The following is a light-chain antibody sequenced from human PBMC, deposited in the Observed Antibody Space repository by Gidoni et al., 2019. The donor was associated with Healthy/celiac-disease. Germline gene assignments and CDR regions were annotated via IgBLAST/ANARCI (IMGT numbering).Light chain of an antibody. CDR1: NIGSKS. V-gene: IGLV3-21*04. CDR2: YDS. Sequence: SYVLSHPPSVSVAPGKTARITCGGHNIGSKSVNWYQQKPGQAPVLVIYYDSDRPSGIPERFSGSNAGNTATLTISRVEAGDEADYYCQVWDSSSDHVVFGGGNKLTVL. CDR3: QVWDSSSDHVV. J-gene: IGLJ2*01.